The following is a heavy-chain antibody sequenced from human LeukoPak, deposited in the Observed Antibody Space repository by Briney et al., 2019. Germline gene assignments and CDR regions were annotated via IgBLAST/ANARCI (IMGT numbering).Heavy chain of an antibody. D-gene: IGHD5-12*01. CDR3: ARAMRYSGYDYVHWFDP. CDR2: MNPNSGNT. CDR1: GYTFTSYD. V-gene: IGHV1-8*03. Sequence: ASVKVSCKASGYTFTSYDINWVRQATGQRLEGMGWMNPNSGNTGYAQKFQGRVTITRNTSISTAYMELSSLRSEDTAVYYCARAMRYSGYDYVHWFDPWGQGTLVTVSS. J-gene: IGHJ5*02.